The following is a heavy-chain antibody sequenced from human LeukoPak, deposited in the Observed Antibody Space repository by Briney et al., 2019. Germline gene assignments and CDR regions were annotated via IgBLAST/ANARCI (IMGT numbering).Heavy chain of an antibody. D-gene: IGHD3-9*01. CDR3: ADILTGYYRY. CDR1: GFTFSSFA. Sequence: PGGSLRLSCSASGFTFSSFAMHWVRQAPGRGLEYVSAISSNGGSTYYADSVKGRFTISRDNSKNTLYLQMSSLRAEDTAVYYCADILTGYYRYWGQGTLVTVSS. J-gene: IGHJ4*02. CDR2: ISSNGGST. V-gene: IGHV3-64D*06.